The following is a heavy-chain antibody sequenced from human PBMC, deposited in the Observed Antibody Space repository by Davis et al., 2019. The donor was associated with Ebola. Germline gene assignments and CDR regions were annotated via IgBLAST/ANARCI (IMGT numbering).Heavy chain of an antibody. J-gene: IGHJ6*02. CDR2: ISSSGSTI. CDR1: GFTFSSYW. Sequence: GESLKISCAASGFTFSSYWMNWVRQAPGKGLEWVSYISSSGSTIYYADSVKGRFTISRDNAMNSLYLQMNSLRAEDTAVYYCARVITYYYYYGMDVWGQGTTVTVSS. V-gene: IGHV3-48*04. CDR3: ARVITYYYYYGMDV. D-gene: IGHD5-24*01.